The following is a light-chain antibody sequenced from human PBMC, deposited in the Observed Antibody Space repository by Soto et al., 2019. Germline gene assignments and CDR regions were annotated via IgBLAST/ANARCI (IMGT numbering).Light chain of an antibody. Sequence: DIRMTQSPSTLSASVGDRVIITCRASQSISSWLAWYQQKPGKAPNLLIYKASSLESGVPSRFSGSGSGTEFTLTISSLQPDDFATYYCQQYNSSPFTFGQGTKLEIK. CDR2: KAS. CDR3: QQYNSSPFT. V-gene: IGKV1-5*03. J-gene: IGKJ2*01. CDR1: QSISSW.